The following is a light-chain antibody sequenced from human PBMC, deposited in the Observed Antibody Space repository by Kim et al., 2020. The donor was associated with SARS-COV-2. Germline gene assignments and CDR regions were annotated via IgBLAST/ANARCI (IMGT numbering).Light chain of an antibody. J-gene: IGKJ4*01. V-gene: IGKV3D-7*01. CDR3: QQDYNLFT. Sequence: PGERVTLSCRASQSVSSSYLTWYQQKPGQAPRLLIYGASTRATGIPARFSGSGSGTDFTLTISSLQPEDFAVYYCQQDYNLFTFGGGTKVDI. CDR1: QSVSSSY. CDR2: GAS.